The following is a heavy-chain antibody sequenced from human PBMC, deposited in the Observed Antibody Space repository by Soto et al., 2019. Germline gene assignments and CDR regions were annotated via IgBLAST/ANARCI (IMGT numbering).Heavy chain of an antibody. CDR2: INPKSGGT. D-gene: IGHD1-26*01. V-gene: IGHV1-2*02. CDR3: ARDLAKGGGSAGFDY. CDR1: GYTFTVYY. Sequence: ASVKVSCKASGYTFTVYYMRWVRQAPGQGLEWMGWINPKSGGTMYPQKFQGRVTMTWDTSISTAYMALTRLRSDDTAVYYCARDLAKGGGSAGFDYWGQGTLVTVSS. J-gene: IGHJ4*02.